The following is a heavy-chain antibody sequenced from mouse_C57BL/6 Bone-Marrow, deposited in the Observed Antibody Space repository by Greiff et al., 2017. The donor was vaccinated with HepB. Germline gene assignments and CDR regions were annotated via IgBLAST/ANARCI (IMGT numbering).Heavy chain of an antibody. Sequence: QVQLQQPGAELVKPGASVKMSCKASGYTFTSYWITWVKQRPGQGLEWIGDIYPGSGSTNYNEKFKSKATLTVDTSSSTAYMQLSSLTSEDSAVYYGARYVALLLPEDWYFDVWGTGTTVTVSS. CDR1: GYTFTSYW. J-gene: IGHJ1*03. CDR3: ARYVALLLPEDWYFDV. CDR2: IYPGSGST. V-gene: IGHV1-55*01. D-gene: IGHD1-1*01.